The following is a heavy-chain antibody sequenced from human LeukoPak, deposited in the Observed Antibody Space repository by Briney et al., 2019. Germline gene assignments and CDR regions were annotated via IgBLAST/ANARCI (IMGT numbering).Heavy chain of an antibody. J-gene: IGHJ4*02. CDR2: INPNSGGT. CDR1: GYTFTGYY. CDR3: ARRLRGYSYGPVDY. V-gene: IGHV1-2*02. D-gene: IGHD5-18*01. Sequence: GASVKVSCKASGYTFTGYYIHWVRQAPGQGLEWMGWINPNSGGTNYAQKFQGRVTMTRDTSISTAYMELSRLRSDDTAVYYCARRLRGYSYGPVDYWGQGTLVTVSS.